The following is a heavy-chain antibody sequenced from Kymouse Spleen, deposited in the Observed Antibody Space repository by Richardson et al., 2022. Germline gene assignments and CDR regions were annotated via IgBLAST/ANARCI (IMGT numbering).Heavy chain of an antibody. Sequence: QVQLQQSGPGLVKPSQTLSLTCAISGDSVSSNSAAWNWIRQSPSRGLEWLGRTYYRSKWYNDYAVSVKSRITINPDTSKNQFSLQLNSVTPEDTAVYYCARVQQWLEYYYYYYGMDVWGQGTTVTVSS. J-gene: IGHJ6*02. CDR1: GDSVSSNSAA. D-gene: IGHD6-19*01. CDR2: TYYRSKWYN. V-gene: IGHV6-1*01. CDR3: ARVQQWLEYYYYYYGMDV.